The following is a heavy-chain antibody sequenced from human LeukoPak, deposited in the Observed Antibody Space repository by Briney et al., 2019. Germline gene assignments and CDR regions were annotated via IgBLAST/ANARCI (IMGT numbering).Heavy chain of an antibody. Sequence: PSETLSLTCTVSGGSISSGDYYWSWIRQPPGKGLEWIGYIYYSGSTYYNPSLKSRVTISVGTSKNQFSLKLSSVTAADTAVYYCARGDYCSSTSCYNGYFQHWGQGTLVTVSS. V-gene: IGHV4-30-4*08. CDR1: GGSISSGDYY. CDR3: ARGDYCSSTSCYNGYFQH. D-gene: IGHD2-2*02. J-gene: IGHJ1*01. CDR2: IYYSGST.